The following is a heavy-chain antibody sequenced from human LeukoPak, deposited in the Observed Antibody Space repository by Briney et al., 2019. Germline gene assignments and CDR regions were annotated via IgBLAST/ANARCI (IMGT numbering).Heavy chain of an antibody. J-gene: IGHJ6*02. Sequence: PGGPLRLSCAASGFTFRNAWMSWVRQAPGKGLEWVGRIKSKTDGGTTDYTAPVKGRFTISRDDSKNTLYLQMNSLKTEDTAVYYCTTDQYYGSELVSMDVWGQGTPVTVSS. D-gene: IGHD3-10*01. CDR1: GFTFRNAW. CDR3: TTDQYYGSELVSMDV. V-gene: IGHV3-15*01. CDR2: IKSKTDGGTT.